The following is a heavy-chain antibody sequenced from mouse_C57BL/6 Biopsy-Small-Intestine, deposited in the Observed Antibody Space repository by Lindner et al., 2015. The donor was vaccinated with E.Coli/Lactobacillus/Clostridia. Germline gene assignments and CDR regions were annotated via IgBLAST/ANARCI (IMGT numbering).Heavy chain of an antibody. CDR2: IYPGDGDT. CDR1: GYAFSSYW. J-gene: IGHJ2*01. CDR3: ARGGYGSSYVYFDY. V-gene: IGHV1-80*01. D-gene: IGHD1-1*01. Sequence: VQLQESGAELVKPGASVKISCKASGYAFSSYWMNWVKQRPGKGLEWIGQIYPGDGDTNYNGKFKGKATLTADKSSSTAYMQLSSLTSEDSAVYFCARGGYGSSYVYFDYWGQGTTLTVSS.